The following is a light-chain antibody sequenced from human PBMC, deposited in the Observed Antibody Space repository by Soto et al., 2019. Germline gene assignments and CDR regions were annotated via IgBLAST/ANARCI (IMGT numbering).Light chain of an antibody. CDR2: GAS. J-gene: IGKJ5*01. V-gene: IGKV3-20*01. Sequence: EVVLTPSPRTLSLSPGERATLSCRASQSVSSSYLAWYQQKPGQAPRLRIYGASSRATGIPDRCSGSGFGTDFTLTISRLEPEDFAVYYCQQYGSSPPITFGQGTRLEIK. CDR3: QQYGSSPPIT. CDR1: QSVSSSY.